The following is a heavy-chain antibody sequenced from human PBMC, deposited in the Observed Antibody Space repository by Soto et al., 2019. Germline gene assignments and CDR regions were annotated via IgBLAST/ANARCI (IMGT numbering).Heavy chain of an antibody. D-gene: IGHD2-15*01. J-gene: IGHJ6*02. V-gene: IGHV3-15*01. CDR1: GFTFSNAW. CDR3: TTEQGYCSGGTCFYHYYGMDV. CDR2: IKSKTDGGTT. Sequence: EVQLVESGGGLVKPGGSLRLSCAASGFTFSNAWMSWVRQAPGKGLEWVGRIKSKTDGGTTDYAAPVKGRFTISRDDSKNTLYLQMNSLKTEDTAVYYCTTEQGYCSGGTCFYHYYGMDVWGQGTTVTVSS.